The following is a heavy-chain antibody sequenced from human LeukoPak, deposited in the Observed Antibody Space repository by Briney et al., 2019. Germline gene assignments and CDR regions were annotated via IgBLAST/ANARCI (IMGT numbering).Heavy chain of an antibody. CDR3: ASFHTYCSSTSCYFPFYYYYGMDV. V-gene: IGHV1-2*02. CDR2: INPNSGGT. Sequence: ASVTVSCKASGYTFTGYYMHWVRQAPGQGLEWMGWINPNSGGTNYAQKFQGRVTMTRDTSISTAYMELSRLRSDDTAVYYCASFHTYCSSTSCYFPFYYYYGMDVWGQGTTVTVSS. D-gene: IGHD2-2*01. CDR1: GYTFTGYY. J-gene: IGHJ6*02.